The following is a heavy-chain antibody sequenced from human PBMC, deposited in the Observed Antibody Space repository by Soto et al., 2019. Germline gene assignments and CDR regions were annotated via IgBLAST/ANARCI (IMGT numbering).Heavy chain of an antibody. CDR1: AGSISSSSYY. CDR2: IYYSGRT. J-gene: IGHJ4*02. Sequence: PSETRSRPCSVSAGSISSSSYYWGWIRQPPGKGLEWIGSIYYSGRTYYNPSLKSRVTISVATSKNQFSLKLSSVTAADTAVYYCARQTPSSSSWSYFDYGGQGTLVTVS. CDR3: ARQTPSSSSWSYFDY. D-gene: IGHD6-6*01. V-gene: IGHV4-39*01.